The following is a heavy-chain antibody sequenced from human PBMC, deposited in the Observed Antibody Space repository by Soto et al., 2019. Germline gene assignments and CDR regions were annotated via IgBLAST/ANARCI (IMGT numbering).Heavy chain of an antibody. CDR1: GFTFRNFV. CDR2: IRGTGGET. J-gene: IGHJ4*02. CDR3: AQDRGWGVVSPSHDY. Sequence: EVQLLESGGGIVQPGGSLRVSCVASGFTFRNFVMSWVRQAPGKGLEWVSAIRGTGGETFYADSVKGRFTISRDNSKMTLYLQMNSLRDADTALYFCAQDRGWGVVSPSHDYWGQGTLVTVSS. V-gene: IGHV3-23*01. D-gene: IGHD2-21*01.